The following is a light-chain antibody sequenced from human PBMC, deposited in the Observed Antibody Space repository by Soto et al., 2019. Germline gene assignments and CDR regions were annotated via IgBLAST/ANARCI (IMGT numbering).Light chain of an antibody. CDR2: GAS. CDR1: QSVSSSY. CDR3: QQYGSSVT. J-gene: IGKJ5*01. Sequence: EIVLTQSPGTLSSSLGERATLSCRASQSVSSSYLAWYQQKPGQAPRLLTYGASSRATGIPDRFSGSGSGTDFTLTTSILEPDDFAVYYCQQYGSSVTFGQGTRLEIK. V-gene: IGKV3-20*01.